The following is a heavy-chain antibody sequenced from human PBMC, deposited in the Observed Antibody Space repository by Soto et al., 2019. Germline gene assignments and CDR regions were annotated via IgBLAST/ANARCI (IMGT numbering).Heavy chain of an antibody. CDR1: GFTFTAYS. CDR2: ISSGSGSI. J-gene: IGHJ4*02. CDR3: ARDFWDY. Sequence: EVQLVESGGGLVQPGGSLRLSCAASGFTFTAYSMNWVRQAPGKGLEWVSYISSGSGSIYYADSVKGRFTISRDGAKNSLYLQMNSLRDEDTAVYYCARDFWDYWGQGTVVTVSS. D-gene: IGHD3-3*01. V-gene: IGHV3-48*02.